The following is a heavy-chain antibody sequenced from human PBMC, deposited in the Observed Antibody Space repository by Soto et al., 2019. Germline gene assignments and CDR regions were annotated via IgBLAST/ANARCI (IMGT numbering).Heavy chain of an antibody. CDR3: AKDRGLRQWLSWFDP. CDR1: GFTFSSYA. Sequence: GGSLRLSCAASGFTFSSYAMSWVRQAPGKGLEWVSAISGSGGSTYYADSVKGRFTISRDNSKNTLYLQMNSLRAEDTAVYYCAKDRGLRQWLSWFDPWGQGTLVTVSS. J-gene: IGHJ5*02. CDR2: ISGSGGST. D-gene: IGHD6-19*01. V-gene: IGHV3-23*01.